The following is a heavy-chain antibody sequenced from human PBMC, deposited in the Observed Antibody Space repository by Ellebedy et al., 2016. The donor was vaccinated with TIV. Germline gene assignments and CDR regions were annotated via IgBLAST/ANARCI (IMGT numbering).Heavy chain of an antibody. CDR2: IFDSGST. Sequence: SETLSLTCTVSGGSISGSSSYWGWIHQPPGTGLEWIGNIFDSGSTYYNPSLKSRVTISVDTSKNQFSLKLSSVTAADTAVYYCARSLLIFTFDKCYFDLWGRGTLVTVSS. D-gene: IGHD3/OR15-3a*01. V-gene: IGHV4-39*01. CDR3: ARSLLIFTFDKCYFDL. J-gene: IGHJ2*01. CDR1: GGSISGSSSY.